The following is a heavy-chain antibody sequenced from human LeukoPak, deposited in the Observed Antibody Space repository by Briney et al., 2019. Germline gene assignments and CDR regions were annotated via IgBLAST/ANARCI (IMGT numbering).Heavy chain of an antibody. J-gene: IGHJ5*02. CDR3: ARGTLNYSGYDYMDFDP. Sequence: PSQTLSLTCAVDSGSFSGYYWSWVRQSPGKWLELSGEINHSGSTNYNPSLKSRVAISIDTSKNKFSLKLRSVTAADTAVYYCARGTLNYSGYDYMDFDPWGQGTLVTVSS. CDR1: SGSFSGYY. CDR2: INHSGST. V-gene: IGHV4-34*01. D-gene: IGHD5-12*01.